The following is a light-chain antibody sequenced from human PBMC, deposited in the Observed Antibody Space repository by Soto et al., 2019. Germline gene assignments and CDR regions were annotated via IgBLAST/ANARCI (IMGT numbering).Light chain of an antibody. CDR2: GAS. V-gene: IGKV3-15*01. Sequence: EIVMTQSPATLSVSPGERATLSCRASQSVSGNLAWYQQKPGQAPRLLIYGASTRATGIPARFSGSGSGTEFTLTISSLQSEDSALYYCQHYNNWPRITFGQGTRLEIK. CDR1: QSVSGN. J-gene: IGKJ5*01. CDR3: QHYNNWPRIT.